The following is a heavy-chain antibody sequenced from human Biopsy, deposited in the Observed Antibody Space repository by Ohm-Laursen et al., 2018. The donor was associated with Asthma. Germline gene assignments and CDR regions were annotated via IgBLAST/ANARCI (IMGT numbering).Heavy chain of an antibody. CDR1: GGTFNTYV. V-gene: IGHV1-69*01. Sequence: SSVKVSCKSLGGTFNTYVIGWVRQAPGQGLEWMGGINSVFGTTTYPQKFQDRVTITEDDSTSTVYMELSSLRSEDTAVYYCARKAGSCISRTCYSLDFWGQGTLATVSS. D-gene: IGHD2-2*01. CDR2: INSVFGTT. CDR3: ARKAGSCISRTCYSLDF. J-gene: IGHJ4*02.